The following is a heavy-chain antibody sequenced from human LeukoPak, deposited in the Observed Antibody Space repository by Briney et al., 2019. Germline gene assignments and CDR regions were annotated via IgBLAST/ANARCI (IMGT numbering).Heavy chain of an antibody. D-gene: IGHD4-17*01. Sequence: GGSLRLSCAASGFTFRRFGMHSVRQAPGKGLEWVAVLSYDGSDKYYGGSVKGRFIISRDNSKNTLYLQMNSLRAEDTAVYYCARDGNYGDYDYWGQGTLVTVSS. V-gene: IGHV3-30*03. CDR1: GFTFRRFG. CDR3: ARDGNYGDYDY. J-gene: IGHJ4*02. CDR2: LSYDGSDK.